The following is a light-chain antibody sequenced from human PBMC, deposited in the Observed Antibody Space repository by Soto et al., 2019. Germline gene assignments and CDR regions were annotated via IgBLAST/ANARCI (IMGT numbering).Light chain of an antibody. V-gene: IGLV6-57*04. Sequence: NFMLPQPHSVSESPGKTVTISCTRSSGSIASNYVQWYQQRPGSAPTTLIYEDDRRPSGVPDRFSGSIDRSSNPASLTISGLKTEDEADYYCQSYDSSNPVVFGGGTKLTVL. J-gene: IGLJ2*01. CDR3: QSYDSSNPVV. CDR2: EDD. CDR1: SGSIASNY.